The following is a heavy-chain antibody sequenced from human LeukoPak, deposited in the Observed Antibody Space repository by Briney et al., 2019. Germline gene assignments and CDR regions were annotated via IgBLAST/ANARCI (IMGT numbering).Heavy chain of an antibody. D-gene: IGHD2-2*01. Sequence: SQTLSLTCDVSGGSISSGGYSWSWIRQPPGKGLEWIGYIYHSGSTYYNPSLKSRVTISVDRSKNQFSLKLSSVTAADTAVYYCAREGRSSTSCYFDYWGQGTLVTVSS. CDR2: IYHSGST. V-gene: IGHV4-30-2*01. J-gene: IGHJ4*02. CDR3: AREGRSSTSCYFDY. CDR1: GGSISSGGYS.